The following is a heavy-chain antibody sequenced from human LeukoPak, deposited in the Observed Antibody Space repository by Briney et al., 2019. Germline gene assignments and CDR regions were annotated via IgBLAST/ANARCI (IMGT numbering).Heavy chain of an antibody. V-gene: IGHV3-30*03. CDR2: ISYDGSNK. CDR1: GFTFSSYS. Sequence: PGGSLRLSCAASGFTFSSYSMNWVRQAPGKGLEWVAVISYDGSNKYYADSVKGRFTISRDNSKNTLYLQMNSLRAEDTAVYYCARVIYSSSFIDHWGQGTLVTVSS. D-gene: IGHD6-6*01. J-gene: IGHJ4*02. CDR3: ARVIYSSSFIDH.